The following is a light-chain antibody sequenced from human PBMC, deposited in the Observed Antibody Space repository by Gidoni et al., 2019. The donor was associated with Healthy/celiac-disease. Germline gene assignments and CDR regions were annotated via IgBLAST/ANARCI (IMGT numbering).Light chain of an antibody. CDR3: SSYTSSSTLV. CDR1: SRDVGCYNY. CDR2: DVS. J-gene: IGLJ2*01. V-gene: IGLV2-14*03. Sequence: SALTQPDSVSGSPGQSITISSTVTSRDVGCYNYVSWYQQHPVKAPKLMIYDVSNRPSGVSNRFAGSKSGNTASLTISGLQAEDEADYYCSSYTSSSTLVFGGGTKLTVL.